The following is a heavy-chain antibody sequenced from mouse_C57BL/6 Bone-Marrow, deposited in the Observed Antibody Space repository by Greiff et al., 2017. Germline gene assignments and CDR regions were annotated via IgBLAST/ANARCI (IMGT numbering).Heavy chain of an antibody. V-gene: IGHV14-2*01. CDR1: GFNIKDYY. CDR3: ASSRRLRRGAGFAY. J-gene: IGHJ3*01. D-gene: IGHD2-4*01. CDR2: IDPEDGET. Sequence: EVQLQQSGAELVKPGASVKLSCTASGFNIKDYYMHWVKQRTEQGLEWIGRIDPEDGETKYAPKLQGKATITADTSSNTAYLQLSSLTSEDTAVYCCASSRRLRRGAGFAYWGQGTLVTVSA.